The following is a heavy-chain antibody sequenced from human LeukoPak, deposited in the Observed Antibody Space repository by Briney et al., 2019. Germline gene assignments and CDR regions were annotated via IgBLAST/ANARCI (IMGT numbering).Heavy chain of an antibody. Sequence: GGSLRLSCAASGFTFDDYGMSWVRQAPGKGLEWVSAIDWNGASTAYADSVKGRFTISRDNAKKSLYLQMNSLRAEDTALYYCARGFDLDAFDIWGQGTMVTVSS. J-gene: IGHJ3*02. D-gene: IGHD5-12*01. CDR1: GFTFDDYG. V-gene: IGHV3-20*04. CDR2: IDWNGAST. CDR3: ARGFDLDAFDI.